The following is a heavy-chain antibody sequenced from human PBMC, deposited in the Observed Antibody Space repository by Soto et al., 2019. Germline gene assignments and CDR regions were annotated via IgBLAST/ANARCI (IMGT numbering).Heavy chain of an antibody. CDR1: GFTFSSYG. Sequence: QVQLVESGGGVVQPGRSLRLSCAASGFTFSSYGMHWVRQAPGKGLEWVAVIWYDGSNKYYADSVKGRFTISRDNSKNTLYLQMNSLIAEHTTVYYCARNIAARGILGIYYSYGMDVWGQGTTVTVSS. CDR2: IWYDGSNK. V-gene: IGHV3-33*01. J-gene: IGHJ6*02. CDR3: ARNIAARGILGIYYSYGMDV. D-gene: IGHD6-6*01.